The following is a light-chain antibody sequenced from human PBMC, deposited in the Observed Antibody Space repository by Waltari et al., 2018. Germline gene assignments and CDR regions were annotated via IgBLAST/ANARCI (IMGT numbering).Light chain of an antibody. CDR1: QDISIN. Sequence: EIVMTQSPAALSVSPGERATLSCRTSQDISINLVWYQQKPGQVPRLLIHGASTRATGIPTRFSGSGSGTDFTLTISSLQSEDFAVYYCQQYNNWPPTFGQGTKVEVK. J-gene: IGKJ1*01. CDR2: GAS. CDR3: QQYNNWPPT. V-gene: IGKV3-15*01.